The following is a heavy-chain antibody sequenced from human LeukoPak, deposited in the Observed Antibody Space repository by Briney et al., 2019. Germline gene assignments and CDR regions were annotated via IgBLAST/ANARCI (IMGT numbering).Heavy chain of an antibody. D-gene: IGHD3-22*01. V-gene: IGHV3-30*02. J-gene: IGHJ3*02. CDR2: IRYDGSNE. Sequence: PGGSLRLSCAASGFTFSSYGMHWVRQAPGKGLEWVAFIRYDGSNEYYARSMRGRFTISRDNSKNTLYLQMNGLRAEDTAVYYCAKGSGYYESAFDIWGQGTLVTVSS. CDR3: AKGSGYYESAFDI. CDR1: GFTFSSYG.